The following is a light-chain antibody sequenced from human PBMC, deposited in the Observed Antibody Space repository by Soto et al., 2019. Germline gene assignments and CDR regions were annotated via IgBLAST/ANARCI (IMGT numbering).Light chain of an antibody. V-gene: IGLV3-21*02. Sequence: SYELTQPPSVSVAPGQTARITCGGNNIGTKSVHWYQQKPGQAPVLVVYDDNDRPSGIPERFSGSNSGNTATLTICRFEAGDEADYYCQVWDSISDHLVFGTGTKVTVL. J-gene: IGLJ1*01. CDR2: DDN. CDR1: NIGTKS. CDR3: QVWDSISDHLV.